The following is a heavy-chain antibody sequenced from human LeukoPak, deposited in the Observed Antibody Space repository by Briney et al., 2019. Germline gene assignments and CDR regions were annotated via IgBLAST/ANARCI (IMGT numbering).Heavy chain of an antibody. CDR3: ARMGGGEFDY. Sequence: SVKVSCKASRGSFSSHGISWVRQAPGQGLEWMGRIIPIVGVSNYAQKFQGRLTITAVKSTSTAYMELSSLSSEDAAVYFCARMGGGEFDYWGQGTLVTVSS. CDR1: RGSFSSHG. J-gene: IGHJ4*02. D-gene: IGHD3-16*01. CDR2: IIPIVGVS. V-gene: IGHV1-69*04.